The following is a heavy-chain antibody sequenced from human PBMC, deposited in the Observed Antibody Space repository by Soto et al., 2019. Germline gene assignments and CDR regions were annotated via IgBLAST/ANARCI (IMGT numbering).Heavy chain of an antibody. J-gene: IGHJ6*02. V-gene: IGHV5-10-1*01. CDR1: GYSFTSYW. CDR2: IDPSDSYT. D-gene: IGHD2-2*01. CDR3: ARRPAGTSPYYYYGMDV. Sequence: GESLKISCKGSGYSFTSYWISWVRQMPGKGLEWMGRIDPSDSYTNYSPSFQGHVTIPADKSISTAYLQWSSLKASDTAMYYCARRPAGTSPYYYYGMDVWGQGTTVTVSS.